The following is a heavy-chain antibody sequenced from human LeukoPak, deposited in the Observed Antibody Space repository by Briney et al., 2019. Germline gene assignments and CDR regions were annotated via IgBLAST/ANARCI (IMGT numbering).Heavy chain of an antibody. CDR1: GFTFSSYS. CDR3: ASQYYDSSPFDP. Sequence: GGSLRLSCVASGFTFSSYSMNWVRQAAGKGLEWVSSISSSSSYKYYADSVKGRFTISRDNAKNSLYLQMNSLRAEDTAVYYCASQYYDSSPFDPWGQGTLVTVSS. V-gene: IGHV3-21*01. CDR2: ISSSSSYK. J-gene: IGHJ5*02. D-gene: IGHD3-3*01.